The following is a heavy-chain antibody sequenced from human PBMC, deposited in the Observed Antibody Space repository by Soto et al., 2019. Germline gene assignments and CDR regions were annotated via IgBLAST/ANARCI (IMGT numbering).Heavy chain of an antibody. CDR1: GYTFTSYG. J-gene: IGHJ5*02. V-gene: IGHV1-18*01. CDR2: ISAYNGNT. Sequence: VQLVQSGAEVKKPGASVKVSCKASGYTFTSYGISWVRQAPGQGLEWMGWISAYNGNTNYAQKLQGRVTMTTDTATRTAYMELMSLRSDDTAVYYCARDGLTSFGVVQMGGWFDPWGQGTLVTVCS. D-gene: IGHD3-3*01. CDR3: ARDGLTSFGVVQMGGWFDP.